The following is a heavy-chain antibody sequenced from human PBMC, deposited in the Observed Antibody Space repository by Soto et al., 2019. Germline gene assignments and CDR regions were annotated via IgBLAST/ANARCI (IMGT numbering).Heavy chain of an antibody. J-gene: IGHJ4*02. CDR2: ISGSGGST. CDR1: GFTFSSYA. V-gene: IGHV3-23*01. D-gene: IGHD4-17*01. Sequence: EVQLLESGGGLARPGGSLRLSCAASGFTFSSYAMSWVRQAPGKGREWVSGISGSGGSTYYADSVKGRFTISRDNSRNTLYLQMTSLRAEDTAVYYCAKGGSVSVTSLVRPFDYWGQGTLVTVSS. CDR3: AKGGSVSVTSLVRPFDY.